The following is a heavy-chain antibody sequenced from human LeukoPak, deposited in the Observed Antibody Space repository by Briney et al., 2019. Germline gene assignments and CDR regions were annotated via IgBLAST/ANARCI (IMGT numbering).Heavy chain of an antibody. CDR1: GFNLRTYW. J-gene: IGHJ6*02. Sequence: GGSLRLSCAVTGFNLRTYWIHWVRHSPGRGLEWVARINGEGSRISYADSVRGRFTISRDNAKNTAYLQMNSPRAEDTALYYCARDPSYYYYGMDVWGQGTTVVVSS. CDR2: INGEGSRI. CDR3: ARDPSYYYYGMDV. V-gene: IGHV3-74*01.